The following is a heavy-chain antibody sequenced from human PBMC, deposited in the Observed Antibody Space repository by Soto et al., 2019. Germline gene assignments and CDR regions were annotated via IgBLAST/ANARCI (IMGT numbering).Heavy chain of an antibody. CDR3: ARGSRTIRWNYGSGRVGMDV. J-gene: IGHJ6*02. V-gene: IGHV4-34*01. CDR1: GGSFSGYY. CDR2: INHSGST. D-gene: IGHD3-10*01. Sequence: SETLSLTCAVYGGSFSGYYWSWIRQPLGKGLEWIGEINHSGSTNYNPSLKSRVTISVDTSKNQFSLKLSSVTAADTAVYYCARGSRTIRWNYGSGRVGMDVWGRGTTVTVSS.